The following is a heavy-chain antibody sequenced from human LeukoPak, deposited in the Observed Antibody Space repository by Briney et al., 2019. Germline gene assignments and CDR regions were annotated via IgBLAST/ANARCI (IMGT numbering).Heavy chain of an antibody. V-gene: IGHV1-2*02. CDR1: GYTFTGYY. CDR2: INPNSGGT. J-gene: IGHJ6*02. Sequence: WASVKVSCKASGYTFTGYYMHWVRQAPGQGLEWMGWINPNSGGTNYAQKFQGRVTMTRDTSISTAYMELSRLRSDDTAVYYCARAISTSCLYGMDVWGQGTTVTVSS. CDR3: ARAISTSCLYGMDV. D-gene: IGHD2-2*01.